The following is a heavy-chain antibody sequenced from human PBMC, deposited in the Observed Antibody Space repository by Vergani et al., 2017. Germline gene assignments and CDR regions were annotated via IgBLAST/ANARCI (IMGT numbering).Heavy chain of an antibody. CDR2: TYYRSKWYN. Sequence: QVQLQQSGPGLVKPSQTLSLTCAISGDSVSSNSAAWNWIRQSPSRGLEWLGRTYYRSKWYNDYAVSVKSRITINPDTSKNQFSLQLNSVTPEDTAVYYCARDRRYYDSSGETDAFDIWGQGTMVTVSS. D-gene: IGHD3-22*01. V-gene: IGHV6-1*01. CDR1: GDSVSSNSAA. CDR3: ARDRRYYDSSGETDAFDI. J-gene: IGHJ3*02.